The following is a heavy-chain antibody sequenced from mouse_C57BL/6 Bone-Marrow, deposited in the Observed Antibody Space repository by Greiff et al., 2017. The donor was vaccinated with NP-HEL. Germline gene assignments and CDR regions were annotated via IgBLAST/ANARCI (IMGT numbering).Heavy chain of an antibody. J-gene: IGHJ3*01. CDR2: ISNLAYSI. Sequence: EVNLVESGGGLVQPGGSLKLSCAASGFTFSDYGMAWVRQAPRKGPEWVAFISNLAYSIYYADTVTGRFTISRENAKNTLYLEMSSLRSEDTAMYYCARSYYGSSFWFAYWGQGTLVTVSA. CDR3: ARSYYGSSFWFAY. CDR1: GFTFSDYG. V-gene: IGHV5-15*01. D-gene: IGHD1-1*01.